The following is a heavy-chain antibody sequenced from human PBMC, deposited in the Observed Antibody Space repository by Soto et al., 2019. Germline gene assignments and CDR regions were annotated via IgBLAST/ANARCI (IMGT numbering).Heavy chain of an antibody. Sequence: EVQLVEYGGDLVQPGEALRLYCAASVLVFSSYEMNWVRKSPGKGLEWVAYISGDGATTYYRDSVKARFTISRDNAKNSLYLQMNRLTVDDSGVYYCARSPYGIGEGPHWFDPWGLGAQVTVS. CDR2: ISGDGATT. J-gene: IGHJ5*02. CDR3: ARSPYGIGEGPHWFDP. D-gene: IGHD4-17*01. V-gene: IGHV3-48*03. CDR1: VLVFSSYE.